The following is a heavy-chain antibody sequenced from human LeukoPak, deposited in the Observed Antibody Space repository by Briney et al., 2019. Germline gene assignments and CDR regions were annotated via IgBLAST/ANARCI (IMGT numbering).Heavy chain of an antibody. CDR3: ARLVTGKTNWFDP. Sequence: SEALSLTCAVSGGFISSHYWSWIRQPPGKGLEWIGYIHYSGSTNYNPSLKSRVTMSLDTSKNQFSLKLNSVTAADTAVYYCARLVTGKTNWFDPWGQGTLVTVSS. D-gene: IGHD1-14*01. J-gene: IGHJ5*02. CDR2: IHYSGST. V-gene: IGHV4-59*08. CDR1: GGFISSHY.